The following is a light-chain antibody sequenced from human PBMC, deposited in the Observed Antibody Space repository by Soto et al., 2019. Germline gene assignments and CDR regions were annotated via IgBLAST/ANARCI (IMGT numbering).Light chain of an antibody. V-gene: IGLV1-40*01. CDR1: DSNIGAGYA. Sequence: QSVLTQPPSVAGAPGQRVTISCTGSDSNIGAGYAVHWYQQLPGAAPKLLIYANNDRPSGVPDRFSGSRSDTSAYLAITGLQAEDEGDYYCQSYDGSVVFGGGTQLTVL. CDR3: QSYDGSVV. CDR2: ANN. J-gene: IGLJ2*01.